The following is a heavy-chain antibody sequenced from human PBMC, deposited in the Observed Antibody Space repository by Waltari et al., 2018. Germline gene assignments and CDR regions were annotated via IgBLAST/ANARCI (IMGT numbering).Heavy chain of an antibody. CDR2: ISWNSGSI. CDR1: GFTFDDYA. V-gene: IGHV3-9*01. CDR3: AKDIAARLDAFDI. J-gene: IGHJ3*02. Sequence: EVQLVESGGGLVQPGRSLRLSCAASGFTFDDYAMHWVRQAPGKGLEWVSGISWNSGSIGDADSVKGRFTISRDNAKNSLYLQMNSLRAEDTALYYCAKDIAARLDAFDIWGQGTMVTVSS. D-gene: IGHD6-6*01.